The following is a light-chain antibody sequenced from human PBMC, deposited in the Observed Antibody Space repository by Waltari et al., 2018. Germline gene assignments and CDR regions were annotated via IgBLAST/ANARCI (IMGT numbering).Light chain of an antibody. CDR2: DAS. J-gene: IGKJ2*02. CDR3: QHYYSTPRT. CDR1: RDITDS. Sequence: DIQMTQSPSSLSASVGDRVTITCRASRDITDSLAWYQQKPGRAPKVLLFDASSLQSGVPSRFICSGSGTDFTLTISSLQPEDFATYYCQHYYSTPRTFGRGTTVEIK. V-gene: IGKV1-NL1*01.